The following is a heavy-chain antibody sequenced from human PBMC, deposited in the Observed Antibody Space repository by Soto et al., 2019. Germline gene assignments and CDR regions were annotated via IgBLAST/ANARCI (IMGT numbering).Heavy chain of an antibody. J-gene: IGHJ6*02. CDR2: INHSGST. D-gene: IGHD6-13*01. Sequence: SETLSLTCAVSGYSISSGYYWSWIRQPPGKGLEWIGEINHSGSTNYNPSLKSRVTISVDTSKNQFSLKLSSVTAADTAVYYCARKTRGPKYSSSWYVGYYGMDVWGQGTTVTVSS. V-gene: IGHV4-34*01. CDR1: GYSISSGYY. CDR3: ARKTRGPKYSSSWYVGYYGMDV.